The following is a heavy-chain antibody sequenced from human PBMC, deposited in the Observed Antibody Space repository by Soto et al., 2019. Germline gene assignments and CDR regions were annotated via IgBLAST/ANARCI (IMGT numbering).Heavy chain of an antibody. CDR2: IYYSGST. CDR3: ARDYYDSSGPMQGAFDI. CDR1: VGSISSGDYY. V-gene: IGHV4-30-4*01. J-gene: IGHJ3*02. Sequence: PSETLSLTCTFSVGSISSGDYYCSWIRQPPWKGLEWIGYIYYSGSTYYNPSLKSRVTISVDTSKNQFSLKLSSVTAADTAVYYCARDYYDSSGPMQGAFDILGQGTTVNVS. D-gene: IGHD3-22*01.